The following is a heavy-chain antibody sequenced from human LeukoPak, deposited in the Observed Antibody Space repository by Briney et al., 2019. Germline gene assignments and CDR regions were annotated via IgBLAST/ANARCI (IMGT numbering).Heavy chain of an antibody. CDR3: ARGSGSYYREYFQH. CDR2: TYHSGST. D-gene: IGHD3-10*01. J-gene: IGHJ1*01. Sequence: PSQTLSLTCAVSGGSIRSGGYSWSWVRQPPGEGLEWIGYTYHSGSTYYNPSLKSRVTISVDRSKNQFSLKLSSVTAADTAVYYCARGSGSYYREYFQHWGQGTLVTVSS. CDR1: GGSIRSGGYS. V-gene: IGHV4-30-2*01.